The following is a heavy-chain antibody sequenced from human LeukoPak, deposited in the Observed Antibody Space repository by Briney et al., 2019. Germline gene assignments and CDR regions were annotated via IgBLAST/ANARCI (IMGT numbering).Heavy chain of an antibody. Sequence: GGSLRLSCAASGFTFTTYAMSWVRQAPGKGLECVSAIGGGGVRTYYADSVKGRFTISRDNSKDTLFLQMNSLRAEDTAVYYCAKAGIGVVGYFDYWGQGTLVTVSS. D-gene: IGHD6-19*01. V-gene: IGHV3-23*01. CDR1: GFTFTTYA. CDR2: IGGGGVRT. J-gene: IGHJ4*02. CDR3: AKAGIGVVGYFDY.